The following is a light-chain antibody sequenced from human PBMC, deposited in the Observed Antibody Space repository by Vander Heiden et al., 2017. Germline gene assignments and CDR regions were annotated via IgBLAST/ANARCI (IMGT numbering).Light chain of an antibody. CDR3: GEWDDTIKGRV. Sequence: QSVLIQPPSVSAAPGQRVIISCSGSTANIGNNTVNWYQQLPGTAPRLLIYSNYQRPSGVPDRVSGSKSGTSAALATSRLQSEDEAHYYCGEWDDTIKGRVFGGGTKLTVL. CDR2: SNY. J-gene: IGLJ3*02. V-gene: IGLV1-44*01. CDR1: TANIGNNT.